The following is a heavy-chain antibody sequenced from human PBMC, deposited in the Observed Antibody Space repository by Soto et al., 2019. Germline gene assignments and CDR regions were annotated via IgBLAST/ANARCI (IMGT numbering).Heavy chain of an antibody. CDR2: IYHSGST. CDR3: ARFYGDYYNWFDP. V-gene: IGHV4-30-2*01. D-gene: IGHD4-17*01. CDR1: GDSISSGGYS. J-gene: IGHJ5*02. Sequence: SETLSLTCAVSGDSISSGGYSWSWIRQLPGKGLGWIGYIYHSGSTYYNPSLKSRVTISVDRSKNQFYLKLSSVTAADTAVYYCARFYGDYYNWFDPWGQGTLVTVSS.